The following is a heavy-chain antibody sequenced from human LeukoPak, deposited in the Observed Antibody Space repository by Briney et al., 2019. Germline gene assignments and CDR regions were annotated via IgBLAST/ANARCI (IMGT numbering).Heavy chain of an antibody. CDR3: ARVVSWFGIYYFDY. CDR2: IYTSGST. J-gene: IGHJ4*02. Sequence: SETLSLTCTVSGGSISSYYWSWIRQPAGKGLEWTGRIYTSGSTNYNPSLKSRVTMSVDTSKNQFSLKLSSVTAADTAVYYCARVVSWFGIYYFDYWGQGTLVTVSS. V-gene: IGHV4-4*07. CDR1: GGSISSYY. D-gene: IGHD3-10*01.